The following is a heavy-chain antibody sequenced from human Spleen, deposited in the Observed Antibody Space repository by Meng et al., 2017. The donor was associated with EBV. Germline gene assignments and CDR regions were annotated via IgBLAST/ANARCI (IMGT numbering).Heavy chain of an antibody. CDR3: ARALVARRYYFDS. CDR1: GDSISSFYY. Sequence: QVQLQESGPGLVKPSGTLSLTCTVSGDSISSFYYWGWIRQPPGRGLEWIGSAHYTGSTYYSPSLKSRVTVSVDTSKNQFSLRLTSVTAADTAVFYCARALVARRYYFDSWGQGTLVTVS. CDR2: AHYTGST. J-gene: IGHJ4*02. V-gene: IGHV4-38-2*02. D-gene: IGHD5-12*01.